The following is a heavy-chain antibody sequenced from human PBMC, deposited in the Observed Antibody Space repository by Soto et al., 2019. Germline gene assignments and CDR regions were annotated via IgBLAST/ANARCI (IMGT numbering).Heavy chain of an antibody. J-gene: IGHJ4*02. CDR3: AKRASGSYYVV. D-gene: IGHD3-10*01. CDR2: ISGSGDST. V-gene: IGHV3-23*01. Sequence: EVQRWESGGGLVQPGGSLRLSCAASGFTVSNYGMSWVRQAPGKGLEWVSVISGSGDSTYYADSVKGRFTISRDNSKNTLYLQMNSLRAEDTAVYYCAKRASGSYYVVWGQGTLVTVSS. CDR1: GFTVSNYG.